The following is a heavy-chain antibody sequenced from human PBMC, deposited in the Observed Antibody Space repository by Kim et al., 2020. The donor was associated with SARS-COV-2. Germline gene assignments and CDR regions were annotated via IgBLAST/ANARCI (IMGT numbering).Heavy chain of an antibody. Sequence: YYADSVQGRFTTSRDNSKTTLYLQMDGLNAEDTALYFCAKDAGEGRVYFDDWGRGTLVSVSS. V-gene: IGHV3-23*01. J-gene: IGHJ4*02. D-gene: IGHD3-10*01. CDR3: AKDAGEGRVYFDD.